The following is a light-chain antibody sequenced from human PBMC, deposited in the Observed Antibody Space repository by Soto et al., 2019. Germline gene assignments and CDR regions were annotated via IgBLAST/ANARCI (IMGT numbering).Light chain of an antibody. CDR1: QNVSNR. CDR2: ASS. J-gene: IGKJ4*01. Sequence: DIQMTQSPSSLSASVGDRVTITCRASQNVSNRLVWYQQRPEKAPKSLIFASSSLESGVPSMFSGSGSETDFHLTIISLQPEDFATYYCQQYVTLPVTFGGGTKVEI. V-gene: IGKV1D-16*01. CDR3: QQYVTLPVT.